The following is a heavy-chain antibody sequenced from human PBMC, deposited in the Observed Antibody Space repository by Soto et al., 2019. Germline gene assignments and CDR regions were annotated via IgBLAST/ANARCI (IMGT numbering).Heavy chain of an antibody. J-gene: IGHJ6*02. CDR3: ARRIPFGYGMDV. Sequence: EVQLVESGGGLAQPGGSLRLSCAASGFTFSSYAMHWVRQAPGKGLEYVSGITSNGGNTDYASSVKGRFTISRDNSKNTLYLQMGSLRAEDMAVYYCARRIPFGYGMDVWGQGTTVTVSS. V-gene: IGHV3-64*01. CDR1: GFTFSSYA. CDR2: ITSNGGNT. D-gene: IGHD2-21*01.